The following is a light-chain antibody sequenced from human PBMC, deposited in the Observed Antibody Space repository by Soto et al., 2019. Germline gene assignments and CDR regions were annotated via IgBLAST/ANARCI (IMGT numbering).Light chain of an antibody. J-gene: IGKJ4*01. CDR1: QSISNY. Sequence: DIQMTQSPSSLSASVGDRVTITWRASQSISNYLNWYQQKPGIAPKLLIYGASSLQSGVPSRVSGSGYGTDFTLTISSLQPEDFATYYCQQSYSTPRTFGGGTKVEIK. V-gene: IGKV1-39*01. CDR2: GAS. CDR3: QQSYSTPRT.